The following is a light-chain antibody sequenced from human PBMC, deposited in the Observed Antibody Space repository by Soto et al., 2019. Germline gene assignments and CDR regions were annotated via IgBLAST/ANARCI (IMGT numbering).Light chain of an antibody. J-gene: IGKJ2*01. CDR1: QTVDSNN. Sequence: EIVLTQSPGTLSLSPGERATLSCRASQTVDSNNFAWYQQKPGQAPRLLIYGTSSWATGIPDRFSGSGSGTDSTLTISRLEPADFAVYYCQQYGSSPYTFGQGTKLEIK. CDR3: QQYGSSPYT. V-gene: IGKV3-20*01. CDR2: GTS.